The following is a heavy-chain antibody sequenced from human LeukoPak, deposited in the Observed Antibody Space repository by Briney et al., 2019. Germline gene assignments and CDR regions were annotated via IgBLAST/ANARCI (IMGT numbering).Heavy chain of an antibody. CDR1: GGSFSGYY. CDR2: INHSGST. Sequence: SETLSLTCAVYGGSFSGYYWSWIRQPPGKGLEWIGEINHSGSTNYNPSLKSRVTISVDTSKNQFSLKLSSVTAADTAVYYCARDLGGWLRLFDYWGQGTLVTVSS. V-gene: IGHV4-34*01. J-gene: IGHJ4*02. CDR3: ARDLGGWLRLFDY. D-gene: IGHD6-19*01.